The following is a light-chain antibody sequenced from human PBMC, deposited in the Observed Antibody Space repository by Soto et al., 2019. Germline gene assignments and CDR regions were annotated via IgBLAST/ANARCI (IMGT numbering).Light chain of an antibody. J-gene: IGLJ3*02. CDR3: SSSTTTTSLVV. V-gene: IGLV2-14*01. CDR2: DVS. Sequence: QSALTQPASVSGSPGQSITISCTGTSSDIGDYNYVSWYQQYPGKVPKLVIYDVSHRPSGVSNRFSGSKSGNTASLTISGLQAEDEADYYCSSSTTTTSLVVFGAGTKLTVL. CDR1: SSDIGDYNY.